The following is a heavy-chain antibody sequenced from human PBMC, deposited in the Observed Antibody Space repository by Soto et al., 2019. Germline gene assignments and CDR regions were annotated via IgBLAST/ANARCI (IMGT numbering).Heavy chain of an antibody. CDR3: ARDALFCSSTSCYGAPYYYYYGMDV. D-gene: IGHD2-2*01. CDR1: GFTFSSYS. CDR2: ISSSSSTI. V-gene: IGHV3-48*02. J-gene: IGHJ6*01. Sequence: EVQLVESGGGLVQPGGSLRLSCAASGFTFSSYSMNWVRQAPGKGLEWVSYISSSSSTIYYADSVKGRFTISRDNAKNSLYLQMNSLRDEDTAVYYCARDALFCSSTSCYGAPYYYYYGMDVW.